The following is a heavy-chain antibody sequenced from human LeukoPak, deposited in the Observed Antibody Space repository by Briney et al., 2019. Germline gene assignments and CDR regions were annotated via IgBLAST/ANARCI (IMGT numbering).Heavy chain of an antibody. CDR3: ARDYEGTFDI. CDR1: GFTFNNYG. CDR2: ISYDGSNK. Sequence: GGSLRLSCAASGFTFNNYGMHWVRQAPGKGLEWVAVISYDGSNKYYADSVKGRFTISRDNSKNTLYLQMNSLRAEDTAVYYCARDYEGTFDIWGQGTMVTVSS. J-gene: IGHJ3*02. D-gene: IGHD5-12*01. V-gene: IGHV3-30*03.